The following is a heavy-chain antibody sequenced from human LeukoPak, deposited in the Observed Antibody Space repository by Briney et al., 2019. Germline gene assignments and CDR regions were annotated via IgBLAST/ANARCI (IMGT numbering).Heavy chain of an antibody. D-gene: IGHD3-10*01. Sequence: GGSLRLSCAASGFTVSSNYMSWVRQAPGKGLEWVSVIYSGGSTYYADSVKGRFTISRDNSKNTLYLQMNSLRAEDTAVYYCAKDQDYYGSGSYIFDYWGQGTLVTVSS. J-gene: IGHJ4*02. CDR1: GFTVSSNY. CDR2: IYSGGST. V-gene: IGHV3-53*01. CDR3: AKDQDYYGSGSYIFDY.